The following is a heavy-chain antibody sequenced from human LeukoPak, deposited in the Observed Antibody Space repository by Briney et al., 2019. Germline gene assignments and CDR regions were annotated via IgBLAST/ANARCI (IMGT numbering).Heavy chain of an antibody. J-gene: IGHJ6*04. Sequence: GASVKVSCKASGYTFTSYYMHWVRQAPRQGPEWMGVINPSGGSTNYAQHFQGRVTMTRDKSTSTDYMELSRLRAEAPAGYYCSELGISRVGRVWGKGTTVTISS. CDR3: SELGISRVGRV. V-gene: IGHV1-46*01. CDR1: GYTFTSYY. D-gene: IGHD3-10*01. CDR2: INPSGGST.